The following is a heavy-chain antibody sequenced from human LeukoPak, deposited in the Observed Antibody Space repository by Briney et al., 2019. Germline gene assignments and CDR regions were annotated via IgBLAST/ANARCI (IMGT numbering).Heavy chain of an antibody. Sequence: GASVYLSCTVSGYTFTSYDSNWVRQATGQGLEWMGWMNPNSGNTGYAQKFQGRVTMTRNTSISTAYMALSSLRSEDTAVYYCARGLFYSYTNCRYLDIWGKGTMVTVSS. CDR2: MNPNSGNT. J-gene: IGHJ3*02. CDR3: ARGLFYSYTNCRYLDI. V-gene: IGHV1-8*01. CDR1: GYTFTSYD. D-gene: IGHD3-16*02.